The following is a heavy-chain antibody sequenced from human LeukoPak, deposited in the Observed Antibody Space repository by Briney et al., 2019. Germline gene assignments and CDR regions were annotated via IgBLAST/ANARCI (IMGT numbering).Heavy chain of an antibody. D-gene: IGHD4-17*01. CDR1: GGTFSSYA. J-gene: IGHJ4*02. CDR3: ASGPGTTVTLFFDY. Sequence: ASVKVSCKASGGTFSSYAISWVRQAPGQGLEWMGRIIPILGIANYAQKFQGRVTITADKSTSTAYMELSSLRSEDTAVYYCASGPGTTVTLFFDYWGQGTLVTVSS. CDR2: IIPILGIA. V-gene: IGHV1-69*04.